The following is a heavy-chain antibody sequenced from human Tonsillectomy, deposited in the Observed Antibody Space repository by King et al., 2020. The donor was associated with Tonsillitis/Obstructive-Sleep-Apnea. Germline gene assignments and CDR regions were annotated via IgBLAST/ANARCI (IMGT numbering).Heavy chain of an antibody. CDR2: IYYSGST. D-gene: IGHD4-11*01. V-gene: IGHV4-31*03. CDR3: AREALFTTVTTRGFDP. Sequence: QLQESGPGLVKPSQTLSLTCTVSGGSMSSGIYYWNWIRQHPGKGLEWIGYIYYSGSTYYNPSLKSRVTISVDTSKNQFSLKLSSVTAADTAVYYCAREALFTTVTTRGFDPWGQGTLVTVSS. CDR1: GGSMSSGIYY. J-gene: IGHJ5*02.